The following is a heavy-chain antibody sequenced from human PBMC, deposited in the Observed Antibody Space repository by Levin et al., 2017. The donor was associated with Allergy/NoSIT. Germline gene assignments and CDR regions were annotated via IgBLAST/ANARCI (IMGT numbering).Heavy chain of an antibody. J-gene: IGHJ3*01. CDR1: GGPISTYY. CDR3: ARDRAPSGFDAFDL. CDR2: IYYTGTT. Sequence: SSDTLSLTCTVSGGPISTYYWSWLRQPPGKGLEWIGFIYYTGTTYYNPSLKSRVTISVDNSKNQFSLKLNSVTAAATAVYYCARDRAPSGFDAFDLWGLGTLVTVSS. V-gene: IGHV4-59*01. D-gene: IGHD7-27*01.